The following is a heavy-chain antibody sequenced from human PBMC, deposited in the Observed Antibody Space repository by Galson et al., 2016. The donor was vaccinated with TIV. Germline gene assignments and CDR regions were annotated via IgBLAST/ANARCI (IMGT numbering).Heavy chain of an antibody. V-gene: IGHV4-38-2*02. D-gene: IGHD4-17*01. CDR2: IYESGTT. CDR3: IREGSTVTMHHYFGMDV. J-gene: IGHJ6*02. CDR1: GYSIKSGYF. Sequence: SETLSLTCAVSGYSIKSGYFWGWIRQPSGKGLQWIGSIYESGTTYSNPSLKSRLTMSVDTSKNQFSLKLSSVTAADTAVYYCIREGSTVTMHHYFGMDVWGQGTSVTVSS.